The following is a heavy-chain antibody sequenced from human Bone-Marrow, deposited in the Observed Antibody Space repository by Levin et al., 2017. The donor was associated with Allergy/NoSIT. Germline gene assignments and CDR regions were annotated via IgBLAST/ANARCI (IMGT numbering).Heavy chain of an antibody. D-gene: IGHD6-19*01. CDR1: GFTFDNYA. V-gene: IGHV3-9*01. Sequence: SCAASGFTFDNYAMHWVRQAPGKGLEWVSGVSWNSDDIAYADSVRGRFTISRDNADSSLYLQMNSLRPEDTAFYYCVKDDDSGWYVGVSSWGQGTLVTVSS. CDR2: VSWNSDDI. CDR3: VKDDDSGWYVGVSS. J-gene: IGHJ5*02.